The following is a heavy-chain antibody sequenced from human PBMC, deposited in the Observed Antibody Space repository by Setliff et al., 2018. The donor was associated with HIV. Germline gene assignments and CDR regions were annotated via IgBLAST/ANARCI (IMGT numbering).Heavy chain of an antibody. CDR2: IYYSGST. V-gene: IGHV4-59*08. CDR1: GGSISSYY. J-gene: IGHJ4*02. Sequence: SETLSLTCTVSGGSISSYYWTWIRQPPGKGLEWIGYIYYSGSTNYNPSLKSRVTISVDTSKNQFSLRLNSVTAADTAMYYCVHSLLGAPMVDYWGQGTLVTVSS. D-gene: IGHD3-16*01. CDR3: VHSLLGAPMVDY.